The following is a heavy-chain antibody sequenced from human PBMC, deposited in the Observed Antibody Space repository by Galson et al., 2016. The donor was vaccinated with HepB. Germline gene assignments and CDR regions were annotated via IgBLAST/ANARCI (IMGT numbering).Heavy chain of an antibody. V-gene: IGHV3-21*01. D-gene: IGHD6-19*01. CDR2: ISSSSSYI. CDR1: GFTFSSYS. Sequence: SLRLSCAASGFTFSSYSMAWIRQPPGKGLEWVSSISSSSSYIHYADSVRGRFTISRDITKNSLYLQMNSLRVEDTAVYYCARGWDTSGWNIGYWGQGTRVTVSP. CDR3: ARGWDTSGWNIGY. J-gene: IGHJ4*02.